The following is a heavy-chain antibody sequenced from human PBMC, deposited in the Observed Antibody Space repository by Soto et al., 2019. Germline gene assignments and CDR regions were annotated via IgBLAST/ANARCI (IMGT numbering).Heavy chain of an antibody. J-gene: IGHJ3*02. CDR1: GFTFSSYW. Sequence: EVQLVESGGGLVQPGGSLRLSCAASGFTFSSYWMHWVRQAPGKGLVWVSHTNSDGSSTTYADSVKGRFTISRDNAKNTLYLQMNNLRAEDTAVYYCAREQYSSYDYDAFDIWGQGTMVTVSS. V-gene: IGHV3-74*01. D-gene: IGHD5-12*01. CDR2: TNSDGSST. CDR3: AREQYSSYDYDAFDI.